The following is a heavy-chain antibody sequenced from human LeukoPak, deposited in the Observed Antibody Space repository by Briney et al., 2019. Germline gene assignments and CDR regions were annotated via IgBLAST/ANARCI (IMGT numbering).Heavy chain of an antibody. CDR1: GGTFSSYA. J-gene: IGHJ6*02. CDR3: ASPRGPCYSYYGMAV. CDR2: IIPIFGTA. Sequence: ASVKVSCKASGGTFSSYAISWVRQAPGQGLEWMGGIIPIFGTANYAQKFQGRVAITADESTSTAYMELSSLRSEDTAVYYCASPRGPCYSYYGMAVWGQGPTVTVS. V-gene: IGHV1-69*13.